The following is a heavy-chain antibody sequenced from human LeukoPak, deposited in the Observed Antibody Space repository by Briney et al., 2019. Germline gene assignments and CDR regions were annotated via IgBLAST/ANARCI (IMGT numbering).Heavy chain of an antibody. D-gene: IGHD6-13*01. CDR1: GFSFSTYA. CDR2: ISNDGRKT. J-gene: IGHJ4*02. Sequence: GRSLRLSCAASGFSFSTYAMQWVRQAPGKGLDWVAVISNDGRKTQYADSVKGRFTISRDNSRNTLYLQMNSLRTEDTAVYYCAKDDGPYSSTWYSVGLIVDWGQGTLVTVSS. CDR3: AKDDGPYSSTWYSVGLIVD. V-gene: IGHV3-30*18.